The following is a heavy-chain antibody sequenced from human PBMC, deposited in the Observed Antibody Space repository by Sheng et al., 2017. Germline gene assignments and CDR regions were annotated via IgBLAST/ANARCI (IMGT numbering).Heavy chain of an antibody. CDR3: ARIALDGFDY. CDR1: GFTFSSYA. J-gene: IGHJ4*02. Sequence: QVQLVESGGGVVQPGRSLRLSCAASGFTFSSYAMHWVRQAPGKGLEWVAVISYDGSNKYYADSVKGRFTISRDNSKNTLYLQMNSLRAEDTAVYYCARIALDGFDYWGQGTLVTVSS. V-gene: IGHV3-30-3*01. CDR2: ISYDGSNK.